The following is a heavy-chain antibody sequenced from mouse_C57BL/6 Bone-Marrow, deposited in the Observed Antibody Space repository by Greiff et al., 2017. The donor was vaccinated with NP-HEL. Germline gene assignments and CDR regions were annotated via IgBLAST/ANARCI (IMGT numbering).Heavy chain of an antibody. CDR1: GFTFSDYG. Sequence: EVQGVESGGGLVKPGGSLKLSCAASGFTFSDYGMHWVRQAPEKGLEWVAYISSVSSTIYYADPVKGRFTISRDNAKNTLFLQMTSLRSEDTAMYYCARLTGTVYFDYWGQGTTLTVSS. J-gene: IGHJ2*01. CDR3: ARLTGTVYFDY. D-gene: IGHD4-1*01. V-gene: IGHV5-17*01. CDR2: ISSVSSTI.